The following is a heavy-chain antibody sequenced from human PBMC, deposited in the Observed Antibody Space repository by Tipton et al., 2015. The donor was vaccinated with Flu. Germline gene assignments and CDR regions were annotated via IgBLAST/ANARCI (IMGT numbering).Heavy chain of an antibody. Sequence: TLSLTCVVSGGSISSSYWWSWVRQPPGKGLEWIGEIYHRGSTNYNPSLKSRVTISVEKSKSQFSLKLTSVTAADTAVYYCARFAFGYCSAGRCFSVGYYFDLWGRGTLVSVSS. J-gene: IGHJ2*01. CDR1: GGSISSSYW. V-gene: IGHV4-4*02. D-gene: IGHD2-15*01. CDR3: ARFAFGYCSAGRCFSVGYYFDL. CDR2: IYHRGST.